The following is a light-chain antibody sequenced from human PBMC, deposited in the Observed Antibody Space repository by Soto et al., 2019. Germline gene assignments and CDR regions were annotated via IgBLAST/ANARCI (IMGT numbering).Light chain of an antibody. Sequence: IQMTQSPSTLSASVGDRVTITGRAMQSITSWLAWYQQKQGKAPKLRIYDASSLESGVPSRFSGSGAGTEFSLTIGSLQPDDFATYYCPQYNCYSPTYTFGQGTKLEIK. J-gene: IGKJ2*01. CDR1: QSITSW. CDR2: DAS. V-gene: IGKV1-5*01. CDR3: PQYNCYSPTYT.